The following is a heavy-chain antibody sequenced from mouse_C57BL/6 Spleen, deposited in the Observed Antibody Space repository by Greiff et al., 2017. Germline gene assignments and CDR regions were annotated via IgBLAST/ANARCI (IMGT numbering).Heavy chain of an antibody. CDR3: ARACCGSSNYFDV. D-gene: IGHD1-1*01. V-gene: IGHV2-2*01. CDR2: IWSGGST. Sequence: VQLQQSGPGLVQPSQSLSITCTVSGFSLTSYGVHWVRQSPGKGLEWLGVIWSGGSTDYNAAFISRLSISKDNSKSKVFLKMNSLQADDTAIYYCARACCGSSNYFDVWGTGTTVTVSS. J-gene: IGHJ1*03. CDR1: GFSLTSYG.